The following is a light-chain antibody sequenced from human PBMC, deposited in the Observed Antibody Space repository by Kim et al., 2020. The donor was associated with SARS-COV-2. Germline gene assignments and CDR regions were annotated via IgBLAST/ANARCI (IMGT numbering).Light chain of an antibody. CDR3: QRYNSAPLT. V-gene: IGKV1-27*01. J-gene: IGKJ4*01. CDR2: DAA. Sequence: GSVGDSVTITCRARQGISNYLAWYQQKPGKVPKLLIYDAAALQSGVPSRFSGSGSGTDFTLTISSLQPEDVATYYWQRYNSAPLTFGGGTKVDIK. CDR1: QGISNY.